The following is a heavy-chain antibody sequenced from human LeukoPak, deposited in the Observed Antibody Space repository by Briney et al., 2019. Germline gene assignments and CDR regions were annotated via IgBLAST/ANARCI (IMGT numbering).Heavy chain of an antibody. D-gene: IGHD1-26*01. Sequence: ASVKVSCKASGYNFIANSIHWVRQAPGQGVEWLGWINPYDGATNYVQKFQGRVTMTRDTSITTAFMEVSGLRSDDTAVYYCARGSGNYFPFDYLPFDYWGQGSLVTVSS. CDR3: ARGSGNYFPFDYLPFDY. V-gene: IGHV1-2*02. CDR2: INPYDGAT. CDR1: GYNFIANS. J-gene: IGHJ4*02.